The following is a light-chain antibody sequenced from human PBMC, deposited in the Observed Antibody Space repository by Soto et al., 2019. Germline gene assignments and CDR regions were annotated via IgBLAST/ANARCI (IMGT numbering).Light chain of an antibody. J-gene: IGKJ3*01. Sequence: EIVLTQSPATLSLSPGERATLSCRASQSISDYLGWYQQKPGQAPRLLIYDASNRATGIPDRFSGSGSGTDFPLTISSLEPEEFAVYYCQQRSNWAFTFGPGTKVDIK. V-gene: IGKV3-11*01. CDR1: QSISDY. CDR2: DAS. CDR3: QQRSNWAFT.